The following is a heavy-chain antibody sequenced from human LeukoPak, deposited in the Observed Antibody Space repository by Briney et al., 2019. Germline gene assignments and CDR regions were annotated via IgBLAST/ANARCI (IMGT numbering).Heavy chain of an antibody. D-gene: IGHD2-2*02. J-gene: IGHJ4*02. V-gene: IGHV3-23*01. Sequence: GGSXXLSXXASGXTFSSYAMSWVRQAPGKGXEXXSGXSGSGASTYYADSVKGRFTISRDNSKNTLYLQMNSLRAEDTAVYYCAKDPYCSSTSCYTPPAYYFDYWGQGTLVTVSS. CDR3: AKDPYCSSTSCYTPPAYYFDY. CDR2: XSGSGAST. CDR1: GXTFSSYA.